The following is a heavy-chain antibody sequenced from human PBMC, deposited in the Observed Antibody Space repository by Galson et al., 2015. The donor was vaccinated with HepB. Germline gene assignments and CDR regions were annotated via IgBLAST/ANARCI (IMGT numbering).Heavy chain of an antibody. D-gene: IGHD4-17*01. V-gene: IGHV2-70*01. Sequence: PALVKPTQTLTLTCTFSGFSLSTSGMCVSWIRQPPGKALEWLALIDWDDDKYYSTSLKTRLTISKDTSKNQVVLTMTNMDPVDTATYYCARIGDYGDSYWYFDLWGRGTLVTVSS. CDR1: GFSLSTSGMC. J-gene: IGHJ2*01. CDR2: IDWDDDK. CDR3: ARIGDYGDSYWYFDL.